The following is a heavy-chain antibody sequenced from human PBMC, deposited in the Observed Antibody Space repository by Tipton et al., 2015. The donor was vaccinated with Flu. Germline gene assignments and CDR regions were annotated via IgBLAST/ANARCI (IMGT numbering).Heavy chain of an antibody. J-gene: IGHJ4*02. Sequence: LSLTCAASGFTFSDYRMDWVRQAPGKGLEWVAYINQDGGDKNYVDSVKGRFTISRDNAENSLYLQMNSLRAEDTAGYYCARDKASCFDFWGQGTLVTVSS. CDR3: ARDKASCFDF. V-gene: IGHV3-7*01. CDR1: GFTFSDYR. CDR2: INQDGGDK. D-gene: IGHD1-26*01.